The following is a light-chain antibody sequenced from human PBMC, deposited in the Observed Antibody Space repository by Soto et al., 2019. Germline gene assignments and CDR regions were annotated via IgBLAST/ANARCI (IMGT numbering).Light chain of an antibody. Sequence: EIVMTQSPATVAVSPGERATLSCRASQSVSSNLAWYQQKPGQAPRLLIYGASTRATGIPARFSGSGSGTEFTLTISSLQSEEFAGYYCEQYNNWCTFGQGSKVDIK. CDR1: QSVSSN. V-gene: IGKV3-15*01. J-gene: IGKJ2*02. CDR3: EQYNNWCT. CDR2: GAS.